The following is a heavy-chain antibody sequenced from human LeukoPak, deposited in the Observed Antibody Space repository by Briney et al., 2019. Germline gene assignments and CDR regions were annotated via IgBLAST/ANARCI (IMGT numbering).Heavy chain of an antibody. D-gene: IGHD6-13*01. CDR2: MNPNSGNT. CDR1: GYTFTSYD. CDR3: ARGRRVGPPYSRERAVDY. J-gene: IGHJ4*02. Sequence: ASVKVSCKASGYTFTSYDINWVRQATGQGREWMGWMNPNSGNTGYAQKFQGRVTMTRNTSISTAYMELSSLRSEDTAVYYCARGRRVGPPYSRERAVDYWGQGTLVTVSS. V-gene: IGHV1-8*01.